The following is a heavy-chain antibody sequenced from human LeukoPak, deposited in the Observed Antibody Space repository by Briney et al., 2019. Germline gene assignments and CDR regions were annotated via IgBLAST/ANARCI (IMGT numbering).Heavy chain of an antibody. J-gene: IGHJ4*02. V-gene: IGHV4-59*01. CDR2: GST. D-gene: IGHD1-26*01. CDR1: GGSISGYY. Sequence: SETLSLTCTVSGGSISGYYWSWIRQPPGKGLEWLGGSTNYNPSLKSRVTISVDMSKNQFSLRLSSVTAADTAVYYCARSYSGSYPNFDYWGQGTLVTVSS. CDR3: ARSYSGSYPNFDY.